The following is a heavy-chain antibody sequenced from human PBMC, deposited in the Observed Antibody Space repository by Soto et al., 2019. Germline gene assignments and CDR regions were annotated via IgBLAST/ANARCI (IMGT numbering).Heavy chain of an antibody. V-gene: IGHV3-23*01. Sequence: SCAVSGFTFSSYAMSWVRQAPGKGLEWVSAISGSGGSTYYTDSVKGRLTISRDNSKNTLYLQMSSLKASDTAMYYCARYSSGWPYYFDYWGQGTLVTVSS. CDR2: ISGSGGST. J-gene: IGHJ4*02. D-gene: IGHD6-19*01. CDR1: GFTFSSYA. CDR3: ARYSSGWPYYFDY.